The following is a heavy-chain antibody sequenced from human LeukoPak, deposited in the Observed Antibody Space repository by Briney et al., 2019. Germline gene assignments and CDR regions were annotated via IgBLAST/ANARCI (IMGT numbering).Heavy chain of an antibody. D-gene: IGHD2-15*01. CDR1: GFTFSSYE. Sequence: GGSLRLSCAASGFTFSSYEMNWVRQAPGKGLEWVSYISSSGSTIYYADSVKGRFTISRDNAKNSLYLQMNSLRAEDTAVYYCARDQGSGWFDPWGQGTLVTVSS. J-gene: IGHJ5*02. CDR3: ARDQGSGWFDP. V-gene: IGHV3-48*03. CDR2: ISSSGSTI.